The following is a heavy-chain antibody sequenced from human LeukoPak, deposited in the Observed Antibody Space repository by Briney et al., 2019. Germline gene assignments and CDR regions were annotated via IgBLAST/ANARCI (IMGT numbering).Heavy chain of an antibody. J-gene: IGHJ4*02. CDR2: IKQDGNEK. Sequence: PGGSLRLSCAASGFTFSNYWMNWVRQAPGKGLEWMANIKQDGNEKCYVESVKGRFTISRDNAKRSLYLQMNSLRADDTAVYYCARADCSTTSCYAANDYWGQGTLVTVSS. CDR1: GFTFSNYW. D-gene: IGHD2-2*01. V-gene: IGHV3-7*01. CDR3: ARADCSTTSCYAANDY.